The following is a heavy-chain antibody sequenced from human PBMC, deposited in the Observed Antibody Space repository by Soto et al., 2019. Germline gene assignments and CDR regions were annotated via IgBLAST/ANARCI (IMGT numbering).Heavy chain of an antibody. CDR1: GGSVSSGSYY. D-gene: IGHD2-15*01. J-gene: IGHJ4*02. CDR3: ARDRGGYCSGGSCLPFDY. CDR2: IYYSGST. Sequence: QVQLQESGPGLVKPSETLSLTCTVSGGSVSSGSYYWSWIRQPPGKGLEWIGYIYYSGSTNYNPALKSRVTISVDTSKNQFSLKLSSVTAADTAVYYCARDRGGYCSGGSCLPFDYWGQGTLVTVSS. V-gene: IGHV4-61*01.